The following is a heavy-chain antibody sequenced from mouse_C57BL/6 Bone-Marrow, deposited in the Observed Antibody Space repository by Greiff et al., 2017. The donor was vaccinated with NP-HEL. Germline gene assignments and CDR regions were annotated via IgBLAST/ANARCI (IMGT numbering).Heavy chain of an antibody. CDR2: IDPSVSIT. D-gene: IGHD1-1*01. CDR3: APVYYGSSHYAMDY. CDR1: AYTSISYW. V-gene: IGHV1-52*01. Sequence: FQLQHPGAELVSLGSPLKLPCKPPAYTSISYWLHWVKQRPIQGLEWIGNIDPSVSITHYNQKFKDKATLTVDKSSSTAYMQLSSLTSEDSAVYYCAPVYYGSSHYAMDYWGQGTSVTVSS. J-gene: IGHJ4*01.